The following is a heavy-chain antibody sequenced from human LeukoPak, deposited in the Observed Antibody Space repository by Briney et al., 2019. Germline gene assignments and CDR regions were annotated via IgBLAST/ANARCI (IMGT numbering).Heavy chain of an antibody. CDR1: GFTFNNYG. CDR2: IGSSGANT. Sequence: GGSLRLSCAASGFTFNNYGMGWVRQTPGKGLEWVATIGSSGANTYHADSVKGRFTISRDNSKSTLYLQMNSLRAEDTAVYHCAKKSGDHFHFDFWGQGTLVTVSS. CDR3: AKKSGDHFHFDF. D-gene: IGHD2-21*01. V-gene: IGHV3-23*01. J-gene: IGHJ4*02.